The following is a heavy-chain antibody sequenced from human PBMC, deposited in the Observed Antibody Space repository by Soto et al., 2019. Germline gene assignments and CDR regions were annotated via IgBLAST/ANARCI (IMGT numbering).Heavy chain of an antibody. J-gene: IGHJ2*01. CDR3: ARDYYDGAGYDAWYFAP. D-gene: IGHD3-22*01. CDR1: GGSFSSYP. CDR2: IIPIFGTT. Sequence: QVQLVQSGAEVKKPGSSVKVSCKASGGSFSSYPISWVRQAPGQGLEWMGGIIPIFGTTNYAQKFQGRVTITADKSTRKAYMELSSLRSEDTAVYYCARDYYDGAGYDAWYFAPWGRGTLATVSS. V-gene: IGHV1-69*06.